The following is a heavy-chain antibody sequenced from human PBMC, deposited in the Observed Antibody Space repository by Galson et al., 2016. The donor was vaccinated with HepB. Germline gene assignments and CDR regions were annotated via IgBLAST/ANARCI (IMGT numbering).Heavy chain of an antibody. CDR2: FNPNSGRA. J-gene: IGHJ4*02. D-gene: IGHD6-6*01. Sequence: SVKVSCKGSGYTFNAYYMHWVRQAPGQGLEWIGWFNPNSGRANHAQKFRGRVNMTRDMSIGTAYMELTGLTSDDTAVYYCAREYVGRNLRQLGGYWGQGTLVTVSS. CDR3: AREYVGRNLRQLGGY. CDR1: GYTFNAYY. V-gene: IGHV1-2*02.